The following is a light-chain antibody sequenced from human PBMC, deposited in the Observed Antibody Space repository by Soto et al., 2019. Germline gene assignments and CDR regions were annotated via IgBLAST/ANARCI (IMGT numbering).Light chain of an antibody. CDR1: QSVSSIY. Sequence: EIVLTQSPGTLSLSPGERVTLSCRASQSVSSIYLAWYQQKPGPAPRLLIYGASSRTSGIPATFSGSGSGTGFTLAISRMVPKDFVEDYCEQFGNSPVYTFGQGTKLEIK. V-gene: IGKV3-20*01. CDR2: GAS. CDR3: EQFGNSPVYT. J-gene: IGKJ2*01.